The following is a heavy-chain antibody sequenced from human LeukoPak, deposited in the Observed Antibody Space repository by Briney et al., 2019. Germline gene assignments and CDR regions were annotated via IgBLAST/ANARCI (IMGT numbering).Heavy chain of an antibody. J-gene: IGHJ4*02. CDR2: IYTSGST. CDR3: ARGPIFGVVPFDY. V-gene: IGHV4-61*02. Sequence: SETLSLTCTVSGGSISSGSYYWSWIRQPAGKGLEWIGRIYTSGSTNYNPSLKSRATISVDTSKNRFSLKLSSVTAADTAVYYCARGPIFGVVPFDYWGQGTLVTVSS. CDR1: GGSISSGSYY. D-gene: IGHD3-3*01.